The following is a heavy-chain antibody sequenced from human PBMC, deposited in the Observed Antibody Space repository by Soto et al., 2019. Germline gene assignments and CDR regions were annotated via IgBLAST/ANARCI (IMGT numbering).Heavy chain of an antibody. D-gene: IGHD3-3*01. CDR3: ARGVHDFWSGPFDY. V-gene: IGHV4-4*07. J-gene: IGHJ4*02. CDR1: DGSISTYY. Sequence: SETLSLTCTVSDGSISTYYCNWIRQPAGKGLEWIGRIDASGSTDYDPSLKSRVTMSVDTSKNQFSLRLSSVTAADTAVYYCARGVHDFWSGPFDYWGQGAQVTVS. CDR2: IDASGST.